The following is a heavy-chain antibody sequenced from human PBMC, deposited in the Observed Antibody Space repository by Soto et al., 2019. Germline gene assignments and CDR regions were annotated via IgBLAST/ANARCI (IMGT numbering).Heavy chain of an antibody. J-gene: IGHJ4*02. D-gene: IGHD1-1*01. CDR3: VRGINWNDNY. CDR1: GFTINDAW. Sequence: EVQLVESGGGLVKPGGSLRLSCAASGFTINDAWMTWVRQAPGKGLEWVGRIQSKADGGTTHYAAPVRGRFTVSTDDSKNTLYLEMNSRKTDDTAVYYCVRGINWNDNYWGQGTLVTVSS. V-gene: IGHV3-15*01. CDR2: IQSKADGGTT.